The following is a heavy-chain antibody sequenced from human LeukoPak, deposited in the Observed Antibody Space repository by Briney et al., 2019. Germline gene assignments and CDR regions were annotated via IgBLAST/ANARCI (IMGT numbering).Heavy chain of an antibody. CDR2: ISNSGNTI. J-gene: IGHJ4*02. CDR3: ARDGDWYYFDY. CDR1: GFTFSDYY. V-gene: IGHV3-11*04. Sequence: GGSLRLSCAASGFTFSDYYMSWIRQAPGKGLEWVSYISNSGNTIYYADSVKGRFTISRDNAKNSLYLQMNSLRAEDTAVYYCARDGDWYYFDYWGQGTLVTVSS. D-gene: IGHD3/OR15-3a*01.